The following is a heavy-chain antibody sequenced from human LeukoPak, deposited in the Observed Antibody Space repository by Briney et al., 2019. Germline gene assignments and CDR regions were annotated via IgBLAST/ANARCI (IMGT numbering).Heavy chain of an antibody. CDR3: ARGPGRVGEFHFDY. CDR2: MYTSGST. J-gene: IGHJ4*02. V-gene: IGHV4-61*02. CDR1: GGSISAGSYY. Sequence: SETLSLTCTVSGGSISAGSYYWSWIRQPAGKGLEWIGRMYTSGSTDYNPSLKSRPSMSVDTSKNLFSLNLSSVTAADTAVYYCARGPGRVGEFHFDYWGQGILVTVSS. D-gene: IGHD3-10*01.